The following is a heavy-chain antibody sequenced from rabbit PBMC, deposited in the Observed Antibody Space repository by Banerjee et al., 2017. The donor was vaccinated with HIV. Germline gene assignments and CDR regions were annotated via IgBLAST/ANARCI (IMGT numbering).Heavy chain of an antibody. Sequence: QEQLVESGGGLVQPGGSLKLSCKASGFDFSGYGVNWVRQAPGKGLEWIGCIYAGSSGSTYYASRAKGRFTISKTSSTTVTLQMTSLTAADTATYFCARDDAPTDYYTFDLWGQGTLVTVS. V-gene: IGHV1S45*01. CDR2: IYAGSSGST. CDR1: GFDFSGYG. J-gene: IGHJ4*01. D-gene: IGHD8-1*01. CDR3: ARDDAPTDYYTFDL.